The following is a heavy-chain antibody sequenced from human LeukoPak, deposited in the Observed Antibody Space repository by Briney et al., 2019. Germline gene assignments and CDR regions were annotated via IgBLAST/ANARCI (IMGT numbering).Heavy chain of an antibody. CDR3: ARVPSYSSSRYYYYGMDA. J-gene: IGHJ6*02. Sequence: SQTLSLTCTVSGGSISSGGYYWSWIRQHPGKGLEWIGYIYYSGSTYYNPSLKSRVTISVDTSKNQFSLKLSSVTAADTAVYYCARVPSYSSSRYYYYGMDAWGQGTTVTVSS. CDR1: GGSISSGGYY. V-gene: IGHV4-31*03. CDR2: IYYSGST. D-gene: IGHD2-21*01.